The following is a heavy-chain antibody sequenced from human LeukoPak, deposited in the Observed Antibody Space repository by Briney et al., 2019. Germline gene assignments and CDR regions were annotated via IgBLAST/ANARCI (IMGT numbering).Heavy chain of an antibody. D-gene: IGHD3-3*01. CDR3: ARDSITIFGVVIDY. CDR1: GYTFTGYY. Sequence: ASVKVSCKASGYTFTGYYMHWVRQAPGQGLVWMGRINPNSGGTNYAQKFQGRVTMTRDTSISTAYMELSRLRSDDTAVYYCARDSITIFGVVIDYWGQGTLVTVSS. J-gene: IGHJ4*02. V-gene: IGHV1-2*06. CDR2: INPNSGGT.